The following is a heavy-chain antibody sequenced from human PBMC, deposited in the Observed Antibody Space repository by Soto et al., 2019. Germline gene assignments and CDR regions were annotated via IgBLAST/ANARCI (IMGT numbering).Heavy chain of an antibody. V-gene: IGHV4-30-4*01. CDR3: AREGAAPYYYYGMDV. Sequence: PSETLSLTCTVSGGSISSGDYYWSWIRQPPGKGLEWIGYIYYSGSTYYNPSLKSRVTISIDTSKNQFSLKLSYVTAADTAVFYCAREGAAPYYYYGMDVWGQGTTVTVSS. D-gene: IGHD6-6*01. CDR2: IYYSGST. CDR1: GGSISSGDYY. J-gene: IGHJ6*02.